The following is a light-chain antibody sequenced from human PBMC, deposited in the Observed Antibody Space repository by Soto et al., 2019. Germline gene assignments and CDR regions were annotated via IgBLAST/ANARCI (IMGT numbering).Light chain of an antibody. CDR2: DAS. J-gene: IGKJ1*01. Sequence: EVVLTQSPATLSLSPGERATLSCRASQSVSSYLAWYQQKPGQAPRLLIYDASNRATGIPARFSGSGSGTDFTLTISGLEHEDSAVYYCQQRPSWTFGQGTKVEIK. V-gene: IGKV3-11*01. CDR1: QSVSSY. CDR3: QQRPSWT.